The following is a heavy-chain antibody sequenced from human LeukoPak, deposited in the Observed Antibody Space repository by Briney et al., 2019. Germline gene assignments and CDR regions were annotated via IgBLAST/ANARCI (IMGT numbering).Heavy chain of an antibody. CDR1: GGSISSGSYY. D-gene: IGHD6-6*01. Sequence: PSQTLSLTCTVSGGSISSGSYYWSWIRQPAGKGLEWIGHIYSSGSTNYNPSLKSRVTISVDTSKNQFSLKLSSVTAADTAVYYCARDVGSSGWFDPWDQGTLVTVSS. J-gene: IGHJ5*02. CDR3: ARDVGSSGWFDP. V-gene: IGHV4-61*09. CDR2: IYSSGST.